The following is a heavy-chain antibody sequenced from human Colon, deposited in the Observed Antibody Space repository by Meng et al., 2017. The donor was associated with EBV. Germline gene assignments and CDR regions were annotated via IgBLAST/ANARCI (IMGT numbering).Heavy chain of an antibody. Sequence: QVGLKVAGPGLVKPSQTLSLTCTVSGGSINSGDYYWSWIRQPPGKGLEWIGYIYYTGSTYYNPSLKSRVTISMDTSKNQFSLRLSSVTAADTAVYYCARNYYFDYWGQGTLVTVSS. CDR3: ARNYYFDY. CDR2: IYYTGST. V-gene: IGHV4-30-4*01. CDR1: GGSINSGDYY. J-gene: IGHJ4*02.